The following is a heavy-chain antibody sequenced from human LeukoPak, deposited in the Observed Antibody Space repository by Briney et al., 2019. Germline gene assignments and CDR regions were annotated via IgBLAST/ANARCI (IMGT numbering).Heavy chain of an antibody. CDR2: IYYSGST. V-gene: IGHV4-59*01. D-gene: IGHD5-18*01. CDR1: GGSISSYY. Sequence: SETLSLTCTASGGSISSYYWSWIRQPPGKGLEWIGYIYYSGSTNYNPSLKSRVTISVDTSKNQFSLKLSSVTAADTAVYYCARGEPDSYGGPVEDYWGQGTLVTVSS. J-gene: IGHJ4*02. CDR3: ARGEPDSYGGPVEDY.